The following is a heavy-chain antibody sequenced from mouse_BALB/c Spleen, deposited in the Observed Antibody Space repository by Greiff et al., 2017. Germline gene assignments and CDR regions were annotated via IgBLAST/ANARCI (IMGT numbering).Heavy chain of an antibody. J-gene: IGHJ2*01. D-gene: IGHD2-3*01. Sequence: EVKLQQSGGGLVQPKGSLKLSCAASGFTFNTYAMNWVRQAPGKGLEWVARIRSKSNNYATYYADSVKDRFTISRDDSQSMLYLQMNNLKTEDTAMYYCVRQRGKNDYFDYWGQGTTLTVSS. V-gene: IGHV10-1*02. CDR1: GFTFNTYA. CDR2: IRSKSNNYAT. CDR3: VRQRGKNDYFDY.